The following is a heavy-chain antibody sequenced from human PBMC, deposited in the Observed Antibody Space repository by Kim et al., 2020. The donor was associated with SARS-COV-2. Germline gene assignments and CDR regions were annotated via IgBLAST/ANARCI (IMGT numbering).Heavy chain of an antibody. Sequence: GGSLRLSCAASGFTFSSYGMHWVRQAPGKGLEWVAVISYDGSNKYYADSVKGRFTISRDNSKNTLYLQMNSLRAEDTAVYYCAKGGAVGGFDYWGQGTLVTVSS. J-gene: IGHJ4*02. D-gene: IGHD3-16*01. CDR3: AKGGAVGGFDY. V-gene: IGHV3-30*18. CDR1: GFTFSSYG. CDR2: ISYDGSNK.